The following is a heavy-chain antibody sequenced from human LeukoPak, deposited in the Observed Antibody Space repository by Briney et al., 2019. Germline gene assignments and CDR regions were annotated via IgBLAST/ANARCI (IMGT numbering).Heavy chain of an antibody. CDR1: GYTFTSYY. V-gene: IGHV1-46*01. CDR2: INPSAGST. Sequence: ASVKVSCKASGYTFTSYYMHWVRHAPGQGLEWMGIINPSAGSTSYAQKFQGRVTMTRDTSTSTVYMELSSLRSEDTAVYYCARDPPYDILTGYYLYYYGMDVWGQGTTVTVSS. D-gene: IGHD3-9*01. J-gene: IGHJ6*02. CDR3: ARDPPYDILTGYYLYYYGMDV.